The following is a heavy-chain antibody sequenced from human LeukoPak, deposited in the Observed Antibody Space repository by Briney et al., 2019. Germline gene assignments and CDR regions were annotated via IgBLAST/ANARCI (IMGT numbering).Heavy chain of an antibody. J-gene: IGHJ4*02. CDR1: GFTFDDYA. Sequence: GGSLRLSCAASGFTFDDYAMHWVRQAPGKGLEWVSGISWNSGSIGYADSVKGRFTISRDNAKNSLYLQMNSLRAEDTAVYYCARGGYFDYWGLGTLVTVSS. V-gene: IGHV3-9*01. CDR3: ARGGYFDY. CDR2: ISWNSGSI.